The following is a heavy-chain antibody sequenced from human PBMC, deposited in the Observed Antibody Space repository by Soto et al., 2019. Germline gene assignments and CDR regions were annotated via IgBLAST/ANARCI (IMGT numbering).Heavy chain of an antibody. CDR2: INPTSGGT. CDR1: GYTFAAYY. Sequence: QVQLVQSGAEVKKPGASVKVSCKTSGYTFAAYYIHWIRQAPGQGLEWMGWINPTSGGTVYAQNFQARVTMTRDTSISTAYMELRRLNSDDTAVYNCARGPDDGDYWGYFFDSWGQGTPVTVSS. D-gene: IGHD4-17*01. V-gene: IGHV1-2*02. J-gene: IGHJ4*02. CDR3: ARGPDDGDYWGYFFDS.